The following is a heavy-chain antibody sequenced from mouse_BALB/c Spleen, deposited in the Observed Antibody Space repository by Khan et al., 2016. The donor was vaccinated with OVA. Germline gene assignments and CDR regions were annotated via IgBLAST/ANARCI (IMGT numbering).Heavy chain of an antibody. V-gene: IGHV3-2*02. CDR1: GYSITSNYA. Sequence: EVKLEESGPGLVKPSQSLSLTCTVTGYSITSNYAWNWIRQLPGNKLEWMGYISYSGSTSYNPSLKSRISITRDTSKNQFFLQLNSVTTEEAATYYCARGNYYGYAMDYWGQGTSVTVSS. CDR3: ARGNYYGYAMDY. CDR2: ISYSGST. D-gene: IGHD1-1*01. J-gene: IGHJ4*01.